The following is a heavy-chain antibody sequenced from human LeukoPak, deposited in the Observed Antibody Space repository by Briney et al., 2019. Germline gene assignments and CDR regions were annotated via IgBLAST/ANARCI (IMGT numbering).Heavy chain of an antibody. CDR1: VYTFTCVY. CDR3: ARGGDDSGLYFAY. Sequence: ASVTVSYKPSVYTFTCVYIHWVRQAPAQGLEWMAWINTQSGATNYAQKFQGRVTMTRDRSINTAYMEVTSLRFDDTAVYYCARGGDDSGLYFAYWGQGTLVTVSS. D-gene: IGHD3-22*01. CDR2: INTQSGAT. J-gene: IGHJ4*02. V-gene: IGHV1-2*02.